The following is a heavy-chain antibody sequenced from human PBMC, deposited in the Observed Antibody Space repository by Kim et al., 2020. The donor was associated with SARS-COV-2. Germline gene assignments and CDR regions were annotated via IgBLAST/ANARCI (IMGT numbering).Heavy chain of an antibody. CDR2: IYYSGST. CDR1: GGSVSSGSYY. J-gene: IGHJ4*02. CDR3: ATPPYYDILTGWSVGY. V-gene: IGHV4-61*01. Sequence: SETLSLTCTVSGGSVSSGSYYWSWIRQPPGKGLEWIGYIYYSGSTNYNPSLKSRVTISVDTSKNQFSLKLSSVTAADTAVYYCATPPYYDILTGWSVGYWGQGTLVTVSS. D-gene: IGHD3-9*01.